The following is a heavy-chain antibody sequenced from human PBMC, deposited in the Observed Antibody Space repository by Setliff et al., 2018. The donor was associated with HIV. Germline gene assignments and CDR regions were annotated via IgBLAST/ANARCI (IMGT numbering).Heavy chain of an antibody. CDR2: IYYSGST. CDR3: ARVNRGAFDI. Sequence: SETLSLTCTVSGGSISSHYWSWIRQPPGKGLEWIGSIYYSGSTNYNPSLKSRVTISVDTPKNQFSLKLSSVTAADTAVYYCARVNRGAFDIWGQGTMVTVSS. D-gene: IGHD1-26*01. CDR1: GGSISSHY. J-gene: IGHJ3*02. V-gene: IGHV4-59*11.